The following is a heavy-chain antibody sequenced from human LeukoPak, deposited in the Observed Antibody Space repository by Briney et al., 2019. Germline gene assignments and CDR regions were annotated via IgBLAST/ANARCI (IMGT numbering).Heavy chain of an antibody. CDR3: ARGRHDITMIVVVMTSVSYYLDV. CDR1: GGSFSASY. D-gene: IGHD3-22*01. J-gene: IGHJ6*03. CDR2: INHSGST. V-gene: IGHV4-34*01. Sequence: PSETLSLTCAVYGGSFSASYWTWIRQPPGKGLEWIGEINHSGSTNYNPSLKSRVTISVDTSKNQFSLKLSSVTAADTAVYYCARGRHDITMIVVVMTSVSYYLDVWGKGTTVTVS.